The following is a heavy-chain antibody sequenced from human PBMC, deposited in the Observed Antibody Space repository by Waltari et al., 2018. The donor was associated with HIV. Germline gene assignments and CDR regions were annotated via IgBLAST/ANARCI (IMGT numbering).Heavy chain of an antibody. CDR3: ATSRTFDY. CDR2: IKQYGGEK. CDR1: GFTFSSYW. Sequence: EVQLVESGGGLVQPGGSLRLSCAASGFTFSSYWMSWVRQAPGKGRGWVANIKQYGGEKYYVDSVKGRFAISRDNAQNSLYLQMNNLRAEDTAVYFCATSRTFDYWGQGTLVTVSS. D-gene: IGHD2-2*01. V-gene: IGHV3-7*01. J-gene: IGHJ4*02.